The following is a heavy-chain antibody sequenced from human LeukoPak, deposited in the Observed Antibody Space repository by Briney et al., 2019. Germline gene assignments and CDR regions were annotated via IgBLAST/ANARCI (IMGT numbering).Heavy chain of an antibody. Sequence: GGSLRLSCAGSGFIFDDYAMHWVRQAPGKGLEWVSGISWNSGSIGYADSVKGRFTISRDNAKNSLFLQMNSLRGEDTAFYYCVRAYYYDSSGYIDYWGQGTLVTVSP. V-gene: IGHV3-9*01. CDR2: ISWNSGSI. CDR3: VRAYYYDSSGYIDY. D-gene: IGHD3-22*01. J-gene: IGHJ4*02. CDR1: GFIFDDYA.